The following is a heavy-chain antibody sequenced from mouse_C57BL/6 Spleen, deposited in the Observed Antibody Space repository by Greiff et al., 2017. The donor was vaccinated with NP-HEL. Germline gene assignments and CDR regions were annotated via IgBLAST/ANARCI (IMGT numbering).Heavy chain of an antibody. Sequence: EVKLVESGGGLVKPGGSLKLSCAASGFTFSDYGMHWVRQAPEKGLEWVAYISSGSSTIYYADTVKGRFTISRDNAKNTLFLQMTSLRSEDTAKYYCARENYGSSYGGYFDVWGTGTTVTVSS. CDR2: ISSGSSTI. J-gene: IGHJ1*03. CDR1: GFTFSDYG. CDR3: ARENYGSSYGGYFDV. V-gene: IGHV5-17*01. D-gene: IGHD1-1*01.